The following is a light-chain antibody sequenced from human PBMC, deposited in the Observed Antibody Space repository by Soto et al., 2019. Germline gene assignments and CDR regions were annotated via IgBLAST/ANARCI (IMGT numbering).Light chain of an antibody. CDR3: QQYNDWPLT. CDR1: QSVNNN. CDR2: HAS. V-gene: IGKV3-15*01. Sequence: EIVMTQSPATLSVSPGEIATLSCRASQSVNNNLAWYQQKPGQVPRLLIYHASTGATGILARFSGSGSGTALTLTISSVQSEEFAVYYCQQYNDWPLTFGGGTKVEIK. J-gene: IGKJ4*01.